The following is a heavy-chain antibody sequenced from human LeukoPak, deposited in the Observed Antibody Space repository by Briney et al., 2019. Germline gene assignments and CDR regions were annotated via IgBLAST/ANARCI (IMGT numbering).Heavy chain of an antibody. D-gene: IGHD3-22*01. CDR2: INQDGTEK. V-gene: IGHV3-7*04. CDR1: GFSFTTYW. Sequence: PGESLRLSCAASGFSFTTYWMSWVRQAPGKGLEWVANINQDGTEKYYVDSVKGRFTISRDNSKNTLYLQMNSLRAEDTAVYYCARAINRYYYDSSGYLPDAFDIWGQGTMVTVSS. CDR3: ARAINRYYYDSSGYLPDAFDI. J-gene: IGHJ3*02.